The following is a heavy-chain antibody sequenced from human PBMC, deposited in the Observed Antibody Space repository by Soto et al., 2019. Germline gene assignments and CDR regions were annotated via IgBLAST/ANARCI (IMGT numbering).Heavy chain of an antibody. D-gene: IGHD2-15*01. CDR1: GVSITSYY. Sequence: SETLSLTCSVSGVSITSYYWSWIRQSAGGGLEWMGRINTDGLSTYSPSFKSRLAMSLDTSKNQVSLRLISVTAADTAVYFCARVPVAVAATEDYYGLDVWGQGTTVTVSS. CDR2: INTDGLS. CDR3: ARVPVAVAATEDYYGLDV. V-gene: IGHV4-4*07. J-gene: IGHJ6*02.